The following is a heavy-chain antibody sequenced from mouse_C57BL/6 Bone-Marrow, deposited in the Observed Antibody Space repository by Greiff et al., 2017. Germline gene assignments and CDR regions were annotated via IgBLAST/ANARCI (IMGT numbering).Heavy chain of an antibody. CDR1: GFSLTSYG. CDR3: AREDGSSSYYAMDY. CDR2: IWSGGST. Sequence: QVQLKQSGPGLVQPSQSLSITCTVSGFSLTSYGVHWVRQSPGKGLEWLGVIWSGGSTDYNAAFISRLSISKDNSKSQVFFKMNRLQADDTAIYYGAREDGSSSYYAMDYWGQGTSVTVSS. J-gene: IGHJ4*01. V-gene: IGHV2-2*01. D-gene: IGHD1-1*01.